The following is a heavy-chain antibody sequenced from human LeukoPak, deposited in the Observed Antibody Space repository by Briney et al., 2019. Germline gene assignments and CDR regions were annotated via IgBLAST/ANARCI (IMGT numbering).Heavy chain of an antibody. J-gene: IGHJ4*02. V-gene: IGHV1-2*02. Sequence: ASVKVSCKASGYTFTGYYMHWVRQAPGQGLEWMGWVNPNSGGTNYAQKFQGRVTMTRDTSISTAYMELSRLRSDDTAVYYCARDYYLVPTNVYPDWGQGTLVTVSS. D-gene: IGHD3-10*01. CDR1: GYTFTGYY. CDR3: ARDYYLVPTNVYPD. CDR2: VNPNSGGT.